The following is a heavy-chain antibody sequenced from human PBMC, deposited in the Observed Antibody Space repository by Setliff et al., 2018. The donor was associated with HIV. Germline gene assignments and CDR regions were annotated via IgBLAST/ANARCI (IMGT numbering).Heavy chain of an antibody. Sequence: SVKVSCKASGGTFSSYAISWVRQAPGQGLEWMGGIIPIFGTANYAQKLQGRVTITTDESTSTAYMELSSLRSEDTAVYYCARAPIVGGGAFDIWGQGTMVTVSS. D-gene: IGHD1-26*01. V-gene: IGHV1-69*05. CDR2: IIPIFGTA. J-gene: IGHJ3*02. CDR1: GGTFSSYA. CDR3: ARAPIVGGGAFDI.